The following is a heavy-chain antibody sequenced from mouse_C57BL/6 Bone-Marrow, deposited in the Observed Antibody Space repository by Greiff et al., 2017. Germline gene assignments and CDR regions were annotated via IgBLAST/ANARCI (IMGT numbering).Heavy chain of an antibody. J-gene: IGHJ3*01. V-gene: IGHV1-82*01. CDR2: IYPGDGDT. D-gene: IGHD2-5*01. CDR3: ASPYYSNSFAY. Sequence: QVQLQQSGPELVKPGASVKISCKASGYAFSSSWMNWVKQRPGKGLEWIGRIYPGDGDTNYNGKFKGKATLTADKSSSTAYMQLSSLTSEDSAVDFCASPYYSNSFAYWGQGTLVTVSA. CDR1: GYAFSSSW.